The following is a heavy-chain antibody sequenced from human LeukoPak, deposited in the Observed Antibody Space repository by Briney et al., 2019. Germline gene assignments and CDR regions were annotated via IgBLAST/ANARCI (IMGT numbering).Heavy chain of an antibody. Sequence: PSETLSLTCAVYGGSFSGYYWSWIRQPPGKGLEWIGEINHSGSTNYNPSLKSRVTISVDTSKNQFSLKLSSVTAADTAVCYCARGLFYSKIFDYWGQGTLVTVSS. CDR1: GGSFSGYY. CDR2: INHSGST. V-gene: IGHV4-34*01. D-gene: IGHD4-11*01. J-gene: IGHJ4*02. CDR3: ARGLFYSKIFDY.